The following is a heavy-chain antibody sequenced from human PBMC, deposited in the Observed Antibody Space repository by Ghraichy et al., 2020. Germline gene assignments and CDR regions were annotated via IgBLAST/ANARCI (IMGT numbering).Heavy chain of an antibody. CDR2: IYYSGST. D-gene: IGHD3-3*01. CDR1: GGSVNSGDYY. Sequence: SETLSLTCTVSGGSVNSGDYYWSWIRQPPGKGLEWIGYIYYSGSTYYNPSLKSRVTIAVDMSKKQFSLKLSSVTAADTAVYDCARTSRFLERSLGFDYWGRGTLVTVSS. CDR3: ARTSRFLERSLGFDY. J-gene: IGHJ4*02. V-gene: IGHV4-30-4*01.